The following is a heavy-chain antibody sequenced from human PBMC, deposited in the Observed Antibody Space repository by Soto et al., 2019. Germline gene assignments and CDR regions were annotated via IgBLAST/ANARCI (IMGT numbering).Heavy chain of an antibody. CDR1: GGSISSGGYY. CDR2: IYYSGST. CDR3: ARRLNGFGKGQLDY. J-gene: IGHJ4*02. Sequence: QVQLQESGPGLVKPSQTLSLTCTVSGGSISSGGYYWSWIRQHPGKGLEWIGYIYYSGSTYYNPSLQSRVTISVDTSKNQFSLKLSSVTAADTAVYYCARRLNGFGKGQLDYWGQGTLVTVSS. D-gene: IGHD3-10*01. V-gene: IGHV4-31*03.